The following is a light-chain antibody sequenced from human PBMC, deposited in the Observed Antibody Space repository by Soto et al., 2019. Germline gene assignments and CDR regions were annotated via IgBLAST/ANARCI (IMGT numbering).Light chain of an antibody. CDR3: QQYGSSPRT. CDR2: GAS. Sequence: EIVLTQSPGTLSLSPGERATLSCRASQSVSSSYLAWYQQNPGQAPRLLIYGASSRDTGIPDRFSGSGSGTDFTITISRLEPEDFAVYYCQQYGSSPRTFGQGTKVEIK. J-gene: IGKJ1*01. CDR1: QSVSSSY. V-gene: IGKV3-20*01.